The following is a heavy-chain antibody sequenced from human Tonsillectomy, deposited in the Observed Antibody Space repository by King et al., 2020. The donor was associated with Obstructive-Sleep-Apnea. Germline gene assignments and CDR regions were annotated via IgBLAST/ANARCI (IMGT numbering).Heavy chain of an antibody. CDR3: ARGGDYGDYRTAVGADY. V-gene: IGHV4-30-4*07. J-gene: IGHJ4*02. D-gene: IGHD4-17*01. CDR1: GGSISSGAYS. CDR2: IYYSGST. Sequence: QLQESGPGLVKPSQTLSLTCAVSGGSISSGAYSWSWIRQPPGKGLEWIGYIYYSGSTYYNPSLKSRVTISVDTSKNQFSLQLSSVTAADTAVYYCARGGDYGDYRTAVGADYWGQGTLVTVSS.